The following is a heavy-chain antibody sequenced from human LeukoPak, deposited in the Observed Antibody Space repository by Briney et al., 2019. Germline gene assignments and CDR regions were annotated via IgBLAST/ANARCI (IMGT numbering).Heavy chain of an antibody. J-gene: IGHJ4*02. V-gene: IGHV3-30*02. D-gene: IGHD6-13*01. CDR1: GSTVSSNY. CDR3: AHMAAAGSSTTFDY. CDR2: IRYDGSNK. Sequence: GGSLRLSCAASGSTVSSNYMSWVRQAPGKGLEWVAFIRYDGSNKYYADSVKGRFTISRDNSKNTLYLQMNSLRAEDTAVYYCAHMAAAGSSTTFDYWGQGTLVTVSS.